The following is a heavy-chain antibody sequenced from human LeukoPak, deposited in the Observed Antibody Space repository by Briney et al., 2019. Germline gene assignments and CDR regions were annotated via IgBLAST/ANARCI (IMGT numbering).Heavy chain of an antibody. V-gene: IGHV1-2*02. Sequence: ASVNVSCKASGYPFTGYYIHWVRQAPGQGLEWMGWINPNSGGTNYAQKFQVRVIMTSDTSITTAYMDLSRLTSDDTAVYYCAREISDYASAYWGQGTLVTVSS. CDR3: AREISDYASAY. CDR1: GYPFTGYY. D-gene: IGHD4-17*01. J-gene: IGHJ4*02. CDR2: INPNSGGT.